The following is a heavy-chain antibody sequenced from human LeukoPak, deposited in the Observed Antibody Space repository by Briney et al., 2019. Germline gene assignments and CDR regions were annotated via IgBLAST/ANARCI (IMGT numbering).Heavy chain of an antibody. CDR1: GFTFSSYW. J-gene: IGHJ4*02. Sequence: PGGSLRLSCAGSGFTFSSYWMHWVRQAPGKGLVWVSRINSGGSSTSYADSVKGRFTISRDNSKNTLYLQMNSLRAEDTAVYYCAKIPQRGYDFWSGYYKYFDYWGQGTLVTVSS. D-gene: IGHD3-3*01. CDR2: INSGGSST. CDR3: AKIPQRGYDFWSGYYKYFDY. V-gene: IGHV3-74*01.